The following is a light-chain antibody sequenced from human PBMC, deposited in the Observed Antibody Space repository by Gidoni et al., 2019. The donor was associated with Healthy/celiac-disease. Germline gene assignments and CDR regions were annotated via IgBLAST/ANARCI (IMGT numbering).Light chain of an antibody. V-gene: IGKV1-39*01. CDR2: AAS. CDR1: QSISSY. Sequence: DIPSTPTPSSLSASVGDRVTITCRASQSISSYLQWYQQKPGKAPKLLIYAASSLQSGVPSRFSGSGSGTDFTLTISSLQPEDFATYYCQQSYSTPRTFGPGTKVEIK. J-gene: IGKJ1*01. CDR3: QQSYSTPRT.